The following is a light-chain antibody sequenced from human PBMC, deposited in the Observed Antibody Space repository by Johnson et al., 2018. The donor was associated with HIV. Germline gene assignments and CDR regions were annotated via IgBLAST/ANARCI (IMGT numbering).Light chain of an antibody. CDR1: SSNIGNNY. CDR3: GTWDSSLSADFG. Sequence: QSVLTQPPSVSAAPGQKVTISCSGSSSNIGNNYVSWYQQLLGTAPKLLIYENNKRPSGIPYRFSGSKSGTSATLGITGLQTGDEADYYCGTWDSSLSADFGFGTGTEVTVL. J-gene: IGLJ1*01. V-gene: IGLV1-51*02. CDR2: ENN.